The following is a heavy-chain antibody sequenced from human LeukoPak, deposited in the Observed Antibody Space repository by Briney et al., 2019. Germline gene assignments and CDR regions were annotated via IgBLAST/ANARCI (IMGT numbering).Heavy chain of an antibody. J-gene: IGHJ4*02. CDR2: IYYRGST. CDR1: GGSISSSSYY. Sequence: PSETLSLTCTVSGGSISSSSYYWGWIRQPPGKGLEWIGSIYYRGSTYYNPSLKSRVTISVDTSKNQFSLKLSSVTAADTAVYYCARSDSSSLFDYWGQGTLVTVSS. CDR3: ARSDSSSLFDY. V-gene: IGHV4-39*07. D-gene: IGHD6-6*01.